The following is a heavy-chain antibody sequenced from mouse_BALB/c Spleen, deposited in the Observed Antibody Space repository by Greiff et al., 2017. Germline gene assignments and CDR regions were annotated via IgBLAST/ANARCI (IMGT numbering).Heavy chain of an antibody. D-gene: IGHD3-3*01. CDR2: MNSNGGST. V-gene: IGHV5-6-3*01. CDR1: GFTFSSYG. Sequence: EVQRVESGGGLVQPGGSLKLSCAASGFTFSSYGMSWVRQTPDKRLELVATMNSNGGSTYYPDSVKGRFTISRDNAKNTLYLQMSSLKSEDTAMYYCARERGRPYAIDYWGQGTSVTVSS. J-gene: IGHJ4*01. CDR3: ARERGRPYAIDY.